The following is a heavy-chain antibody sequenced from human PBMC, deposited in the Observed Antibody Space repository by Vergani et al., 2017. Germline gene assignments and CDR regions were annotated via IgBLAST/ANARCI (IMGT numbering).Heavy chain of an antibody. CDR3: AGGVVVVAATGFRSFDY. CDR1: GGSISSGGYY. V-gene: IGHV4-39*07. Sequence: QVQLQESGPGLVKPSQTLSLTCTVSGGSISSGGYYWGWIRQPPGKGLEWIGSIYYSGSTYYNPSLKSRVTISVDTSKNQFSLKLSSVTAADTAVYYCAGGVVVVAATGFRSFDYWGQGTLVTVSS. J-gene: IGHJ4*02. CDR2: IYYSGST. D-gene: IGHD2-15*01.